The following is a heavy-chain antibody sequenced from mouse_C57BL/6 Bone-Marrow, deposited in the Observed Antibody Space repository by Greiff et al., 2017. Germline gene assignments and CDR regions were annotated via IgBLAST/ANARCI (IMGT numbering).Heavy chain of an antibody. CDR3: ARMVNWVSYWYFDV. J-gene: IGHJ1*03. V-gene: IGHV8-8*01. Sequence: QVTLKESGPGILQPSQTLSLTCSFSGFSLSTFGMGVGWIRQPSGKGLEWLAHIWWDDDKYYNPALKSRLTISKDTSKNQVFLKIANVDTADTATYYCARMVNWVSYWYFDVWGTGTTVTVSS. CDR2: IWWDDDK. CDR1: GFSLSTFGMG. D-gene: IGHD4-1*01.